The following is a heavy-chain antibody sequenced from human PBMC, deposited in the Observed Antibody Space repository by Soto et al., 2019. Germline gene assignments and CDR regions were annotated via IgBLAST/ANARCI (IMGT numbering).Heavy chain of an antibody. Sequence: QVQLVQSGAEVKKPGSSVKVSCKASGGTFSSYAISWVRQAPGQGLEWMGGIIPIFGTANYAQKFQGRVTITADEYTSTAYMELSSLRSEDTAVYYCARASSSPKSHYYYYGMDVWGQGTTVTVSS. CDR3: ARASSSPKSHYYYYGMDV. V-gene: IGHV1-69*01. CDR1: GGTFSSYA. CDR2: IIPIFGTA. J-gene: IGHJ6*02. D-gene: IGHD6-6*01.